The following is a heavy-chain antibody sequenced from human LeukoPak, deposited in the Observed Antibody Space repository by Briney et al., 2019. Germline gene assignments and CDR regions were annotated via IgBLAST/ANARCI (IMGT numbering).Heavy chain of an antibody. D-gene: IGHD3-10*01. CDR1: GFTFSSYG. Sequence: GGSLRLSCAASGFTFSSYGVHGVRQAPGKGLEWVAVISYDGSNKYYADSVKGRFTISRDNSKNTLYLQMNSLRAEDTAVYYCAKGRSKFNYGSGSYYDYWGQGTLVTVSS. V-gene: IGHV3-30*18. CDR3: AKGRSKFNYGSGSYYDY. CDR2: ISYDGSNK. J-gene: IGHJ4*02.